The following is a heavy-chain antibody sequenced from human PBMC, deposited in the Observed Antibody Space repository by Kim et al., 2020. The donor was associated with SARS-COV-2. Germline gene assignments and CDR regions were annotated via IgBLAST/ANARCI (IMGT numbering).Heavy chain of an antibody. V-gene: IGHV4-34*01. CDR2: INHSGST. J-gene: IGHJ4*02. D-gene: IGHD4-17*01. CDR3: AREIRWPRGSFDY. Sequence: SETLSLTCAVYGGSFSGYYWSWIRQPPGKGLEWIGEINHSGSTNYNPSLKSRVTISVDTSKNQFSLKLSSVTAADTAVYYCAREIRWPRGSFDYWGQGTLVTVSS. CDR1: GGSFSGYY.